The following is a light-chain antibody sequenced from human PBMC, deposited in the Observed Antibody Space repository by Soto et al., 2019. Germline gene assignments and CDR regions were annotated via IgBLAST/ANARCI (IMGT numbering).Light chain of an antibody. CDR2: GSS. J-gene: IGKJ4*01. V-gene: IGKV3D-15*01. CDR1: ENVGTN. CDR3: QQYNNWGLS. Sequence: IVMTQSPATLSVSPGEGVTLSCRASENVGTNLAWYQQKPGQAPRLLIYGSSTRATGIPATFSGSGSGTEFTLTISRLQSEESAIYYCQQYNNWGLSFGGGTKVDIK.